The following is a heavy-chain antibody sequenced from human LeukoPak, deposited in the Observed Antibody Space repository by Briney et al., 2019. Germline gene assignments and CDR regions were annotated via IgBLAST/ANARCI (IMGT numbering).Heavy chain of an antibody. D-gene: IGHD6-19*01. CDR2: ISGYNGNT. J-gene: IGHJ6*03. CDR3: ARRGSSGRYPYYYYYMDV. Sequence: EASVKVSCKASGYTFTTYNINWVRQAPGQGLEWMGWISGYNGNTNYAQKLQGRVTMTTDTSTSTAYMELRSLRSDDTAVYYCARRGSSGRYPYYYYYMDVWGKGTTVTISS. CDR1: GYTFTTYN. V-gene: IGHV1-18*01.